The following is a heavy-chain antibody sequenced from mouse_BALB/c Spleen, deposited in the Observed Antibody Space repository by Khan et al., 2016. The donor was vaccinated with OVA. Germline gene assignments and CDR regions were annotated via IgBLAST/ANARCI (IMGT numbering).Heavy chain of an antibody. V-gene: IGHV5-6*01. CDR3: ARVAYYYDSEGFAY. CDR1: GFTFSTYG. J-gene: IGHJ3*01. Sequence: EVELVESGGDLVKPEGSLKLSCAASGFTFSTYGMSWVRQTPDKRLEWVATISSGGSYTYYPDSVQGRFTISRDNAKNTLYLQMSSLKSEDTAMFYCARVAYYYDSEGFAYWGQGTLVTVSA. D-gene: IGHD1-1*01. CDR2: ISSGGSYT.